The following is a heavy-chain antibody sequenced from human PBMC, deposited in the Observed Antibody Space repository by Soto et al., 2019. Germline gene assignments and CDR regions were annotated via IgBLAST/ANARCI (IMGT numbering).Heavy chain of an antibody. Sequence: PSETLSLTCTVSGGSISTYYWNRIRQSAGKGLEWIGRVYISGSTNYHPSLKSRVAMSVDTSNNQFSLKVTSVTAADTAVYYCARGGRGGFDIWGQGAMVTVSS. CDR1: GGSISTYY. D-gene: IGHD2-15*01. J-gene: IGHJ3*02. CDR3: ARGGRGGFDI. CDR2: VYISGST. V-gene: IGHV4-4*07.